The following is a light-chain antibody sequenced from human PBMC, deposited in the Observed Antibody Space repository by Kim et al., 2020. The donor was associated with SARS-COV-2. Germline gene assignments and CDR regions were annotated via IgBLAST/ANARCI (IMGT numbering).Light chain of an antibody. CDR1: QSVSNN. J-gene: IGKJ4*01. V-gene: IGKV3-15*01. CDR2: GAS. Sequence: IVMTQSPATLSVSPGEGVTLSCRADQSVSNNLAWYQQQPGQAPRLLIHGASTRAAGIPVRFSGSGSGTEFTLTISSLQSEDSAVYYCQQYNDWPLIPFGGGTKVDIK. CDR3: QQYNDWPLIP.